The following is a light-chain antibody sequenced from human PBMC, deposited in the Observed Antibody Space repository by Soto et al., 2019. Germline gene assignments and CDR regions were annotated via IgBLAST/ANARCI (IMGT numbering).Light chain of an antibody. Sequence: DIQMTQSPSTLSASVGDGITITCRASQSIVRWLAWYQQKPGKAPKLLIFDASSLESGVPSRFSGSGSGTDFTLTITSLQPDDFATYYGQQYINSPCTFGQGTKVDIK. CDR2: DAS. V-gene: IGKV1-5*01. CDR3: QQYINSPCT. J-gene: IGKJ1*01. CDR1: QSIVRW.